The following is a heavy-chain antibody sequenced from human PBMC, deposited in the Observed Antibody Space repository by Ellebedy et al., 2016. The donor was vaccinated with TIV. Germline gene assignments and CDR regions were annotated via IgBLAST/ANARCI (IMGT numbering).Heavy chain of an antibody. J-gene: IGHJ6*02. D-gene: IGHD2-2*01. CDR1: GFTFSSYT. CDR2: ISSGSNYI. V-gene: IGHV3-21*01. CDR3: ARDLIVVVPAAFFSDYHYGMDV. Sequence: GGSLRLSCVVSGFTFSSYTMNWVRQAPGKGLEWVSSISSGSNYIHYAGSLQGLFTISRDNANNSLFLQMNSLRAEDTAMYYWARDLIVVVPAAFFSDYHYGMDVWGQGTTVTVSS.